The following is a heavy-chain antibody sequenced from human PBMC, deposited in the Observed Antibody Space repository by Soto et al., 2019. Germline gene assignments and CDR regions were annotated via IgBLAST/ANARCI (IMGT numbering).Heavy chain of an antibody. D-gene: IGHD2-15*01. CDR2: IIPIFGTA. CDR3: ARDRPGGSPGYYCGMDV. V-gene: IGHV1-69*13. J-gene: IGHJ6*02. Sequence: SVKVSCKASGGTFSSYAISWVRQAPGQGLEWMGGIIPIFGTANYAQKFQGRVTITADESTSTAYMELSSLRSEDTAVYYCARDRPGGSPGYYCGMDVWGQGTTVTVSS. CDR1: GGTFSSYA.